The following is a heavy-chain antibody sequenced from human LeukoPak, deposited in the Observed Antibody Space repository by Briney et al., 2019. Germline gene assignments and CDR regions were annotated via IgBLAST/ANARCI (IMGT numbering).Heavy chain of an antibody. Sequence: AASVKVSCKASGGTFSSYAISWVRQAPGQGLEWMGRIIPILGIANYAQKFQGRVTITADKSTSTAYMELSSLRSEDTAVYYCARAGCSSTSCPTEFDYWGQGTLVTVSS. V-gene: IGHV1-69*04. CDR2: IIPILGIA. D-gene: IGHD2-2*01. J-gene: IGHJ4*02. CDR3: ARAGCSSTSCPTEFDY. CDR1: GGTFSSYA.